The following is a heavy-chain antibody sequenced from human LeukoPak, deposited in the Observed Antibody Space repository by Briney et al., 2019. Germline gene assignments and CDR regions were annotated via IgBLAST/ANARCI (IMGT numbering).Heavy chain of an antibody. CDR1: GFTFSSYW. V-gene: IGHV3-7*03. J-gene: IGHJ6*02. CDR2: IKQDGSEK. Sequence: PGGSLRLSCAASGFTFSSYWMSWVRQAPGKGLEWVANIKQDGSEKYYVDSVKGRFTISKDNVKNSLYLQMNSLRAEDTALYHCARNNGMDVWGQGTTVIVSS. CDR3: ARNNGMDV.